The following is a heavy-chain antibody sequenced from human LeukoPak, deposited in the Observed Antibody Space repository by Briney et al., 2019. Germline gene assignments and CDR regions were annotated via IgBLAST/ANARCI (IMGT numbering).Heavy chain of an antibody. V-gene: IGHV3-20*04. D-gene: IGHD2-2*01. CDR3: ARDLSASWYSLGY. CDR1: GLTPADYG. J-gene: IGHJ4*02. CDR2: IDWSGEST. Sequence: PGGSLRPSCAASGLTPADYGMSWVRQAPGKGLEWVSGIDWSGESTGYADSVKGRFTISRDNAANVLYLQMNGLRAEDTALYYCARDLSASWYSLGYWGRGTLVTVSS.